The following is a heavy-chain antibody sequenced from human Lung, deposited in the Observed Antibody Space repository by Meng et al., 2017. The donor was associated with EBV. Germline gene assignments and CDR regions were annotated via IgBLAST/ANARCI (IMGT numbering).Heavy chain of an antibody. V-gene: IGHV4-4*02. CDR3: ARVGYYYDRSGPYAAAFDN. CDR2: IYHSGTT. CDR1: GCSISRSNW. Sequence: QGALPEAGPGLAKTSWTLSFTCTVSGCSISRSNWWSWVRQSPQKGLEWIGEIYHSGTTNYNPSLKSRVTILVDKSKTQFSLKLSSVTAADTAVYYCARVGYYYDRSGPYAAAFDNWGQGTLVTVSS. J-gene: IGHJ4*02. D-gene: IGHD3-22*01.